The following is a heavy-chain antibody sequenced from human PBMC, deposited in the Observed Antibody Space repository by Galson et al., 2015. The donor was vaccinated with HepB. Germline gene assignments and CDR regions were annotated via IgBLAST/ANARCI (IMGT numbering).Heavy chain of an antibody. CDR1: GYTFTSYG. D-gene: IGHD4-17*01. CDR3: ARVRRPYGDYVNY. CDR2: ISAYNGNT. Sequence: SVKVSCKASGYTFTSYGISWVRQAPGQGLEWMGWISAYNGNTNYAQKLQGRVTMTTDTSTSTAHMELRSLRSDDTAVYYCARVRRPYGDYVNYWGQGTLVTVSS. J-gene: IGHJ4*02. V-gene: IGHV1-18*04.